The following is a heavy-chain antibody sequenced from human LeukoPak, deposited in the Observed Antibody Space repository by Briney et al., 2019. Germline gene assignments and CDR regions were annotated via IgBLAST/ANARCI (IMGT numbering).Heavy chain of an antibody. V-gene: IGHV4-59*08. CDR2: IYYSGST. Sequence: SETLSLTCTVSGGSISSYYWSWIRQPPGKGLEWIGYIYYSGSTNYNPSLKSRVTISVDTSKNQFSLKLSPVTAADTAVYYCARLLTYYDILTGYPGYYFDYWGQGTLVTVSS. J-gene: IGHJ4*02. CDR1: GGSISSYY. D-gene: IGHD3-9*01. CDR3: ARLLTYYDILTGYPGYYFDY.